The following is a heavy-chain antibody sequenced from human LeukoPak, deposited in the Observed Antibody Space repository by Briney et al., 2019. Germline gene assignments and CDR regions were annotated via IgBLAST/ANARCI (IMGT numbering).Heavy chain of an antibody. CDR2: MNPNSGNT. Sequence: ASVKVSCKASGYTFTSYDINWVRQATGQGLEWMGWMNPNSGNTGYAQKFQGRVTITRNTSISTAYMELSSLRSEDTAVYYCAREHRGVGSSWYYWGQGTLVTVSS. CDR1: GYTFTSYD. J-gene: IGHJ4*02. D-gene: IGHD6-13*01. CDR3: AREHRGVGSSWYY. V-gene: IGHV1-8*03.